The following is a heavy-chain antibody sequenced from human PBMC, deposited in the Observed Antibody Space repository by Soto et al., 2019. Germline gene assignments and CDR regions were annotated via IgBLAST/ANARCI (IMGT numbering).Heavy chain of an antibody. D-gene: IGHD2-21*02. V-gene: IGHV1-46*01. J-gene: IGHJ4*02. CDR2: VNPSGGHT. CDR1: GDTFTDYY. Sequence: QVQLMQSGAEVKKPGASVKVSCKASGDTFTDYYIHCVRQAPGEGLEWMGTVNPSGGHTTYAQHFLGRVTMPRDTSTSTLYMELTSLTSDDTAIYYCARGGHVVVVTAALDYWGQGTLVTVSS. CDR3: ARGGHVVVVTAALDY.